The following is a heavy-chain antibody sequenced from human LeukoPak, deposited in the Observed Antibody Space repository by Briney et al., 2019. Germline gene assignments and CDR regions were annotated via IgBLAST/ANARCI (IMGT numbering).Heavy chain of an antibody. V-gene: IGHV3-48*03. CDR3: ASTPPSYSSSFIPDY. J-gene: IGHJ4*02. CDR1: GFTFSSYE. CDR2: ISSSGSTI. D-gene: IGHD6-13*01. Sequence: GGSLRLSCAASGFTFSSYEMNWVRQAPGKGLEWVSYISSSGSTIYYADSVKGRFTISRDSAKNSLYLQMNSLRAEDTAVYYCASTPPSYSSSFIPDYWGQGTLVTVSS.